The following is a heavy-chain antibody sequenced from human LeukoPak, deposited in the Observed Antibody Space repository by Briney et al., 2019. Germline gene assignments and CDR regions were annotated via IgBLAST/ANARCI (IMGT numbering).Heavy chain of an antibody. J-gene: IGHJ4*02. V-gene: IGHV3-23*01. CDR3: AKDLSSSWQIDY. D-gene: IGHD6-13*01. CDR1: GFTLSSYA. CDR2: ITGSSDKT. Sequence: GGSLRLSCATSGFTLSSYAMNWVRQAPGKGLEWVSGITGSSDKTFYADSVKGRFTISRDSSKNTMYLQMNSLRGEASAVYYCAKDLSSSWQIDYWGQGTLVTVSS.